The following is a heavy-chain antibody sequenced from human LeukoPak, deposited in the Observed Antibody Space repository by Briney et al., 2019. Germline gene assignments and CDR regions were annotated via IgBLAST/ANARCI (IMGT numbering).Heavy chain of an antibody. V-gene: IGHV3-23*01. CDR2: VNSNDRP. CDR1: GFNFSNYA. Sequence: GGSLRLSCAASGFNFSNYAMTWVRQVPGKGLEWVSTVNSNDRPYYADSVKGRFTISRDNSKNTLYLQMNTLRVEDTALYYCAKARAAVVEAAINYWGQGILVTVSP. D-gene: IGHD2-15*01. CDR3: AKARAAVVEAAINY. J-gene: IGHJ4*02.